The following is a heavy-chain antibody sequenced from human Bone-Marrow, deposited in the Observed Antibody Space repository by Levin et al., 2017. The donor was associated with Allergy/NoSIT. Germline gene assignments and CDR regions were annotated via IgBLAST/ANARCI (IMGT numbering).Heavy chain of an antibody. J-gene: IGHJ4*02. CDR2: IYYSGST. Sequence: SETLSLTCTVSGGSISSSSYYWGWIRQPPGKGLEWIGSIYYSGSTYYNPSLKSRVTISVDTSKNQFSLKLSSVTAADTAVYYCARHDRLRFLEGYWGQGTLVTVSS. CDR1: GGSISSSSYY. CDR3: ARHDRLRFLEGY. D-gene: IGHD3-3*01. V-gene: IGHV4-39*01.